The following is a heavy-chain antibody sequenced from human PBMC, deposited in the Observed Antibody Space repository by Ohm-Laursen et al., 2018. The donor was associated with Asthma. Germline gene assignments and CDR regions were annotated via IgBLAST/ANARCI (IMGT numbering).Heavy chain of an antibody. CDR1: GFTFSNAW. D-gene: IGHD3-10*01. Sequence: GSLRLSCAASGFTFSNAWMNWVRQAPGKGLEWVGRIRSKAAGGTTDDAAPVKGRFSISRDDSKSTLYLQMSSLKTEDTAVYYCATEVLWFGENYGTDVWGQGTTVTVSS. V-gene: IGHV3-15*01. CDR2: IRSKAAGGTT. J-gene: IGHJ6*02. CDR3: ATEVLWFGENYGTDV.